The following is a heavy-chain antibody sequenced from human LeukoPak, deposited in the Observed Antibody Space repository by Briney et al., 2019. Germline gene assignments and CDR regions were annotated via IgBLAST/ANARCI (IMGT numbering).Heavy chain of an antibody. J-gene: IGHJ4*02. Sequence: SGPTLVNPIQTLTLTCTFSGFSLSTTGMCVTWFRQPPGKALEWLARIDWDDDKYYSTSLKTRLTISKDTSKGQVVLTLTNMDPVDTATYYCTRISPWPKRTAVARDFWGQGTLVTVSS. CDR2: IDWDDDK. CDR3: TRISPWPKRTAVARDF. V-gene: IGHV2-70*11. D-gene: IGHD6-19*01. CDR1: GFSLSTTGMC.